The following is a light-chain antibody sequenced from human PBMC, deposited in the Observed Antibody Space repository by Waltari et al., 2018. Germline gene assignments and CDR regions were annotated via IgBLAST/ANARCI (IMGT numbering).Light chain of an antibody. Sequence: EIVLTQSPGTLSLSPGERATLSRRASQSVSRDLAWYQQKPGQAPRLLIYDASRRATGIPDRFSGSVSGTDFSLTITGLEPEDFAVYYCQHYVRLPATFGQGTKVEIK. CDR1: QSVSRD. J-gene: IGKJ1*01. CDR3: QHYVRLPAT. V-gene: IGKV3-20*01. CDR2: DAS.